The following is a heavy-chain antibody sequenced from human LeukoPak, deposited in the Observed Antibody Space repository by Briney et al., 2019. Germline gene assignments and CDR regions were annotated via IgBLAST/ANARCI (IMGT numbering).Heavy chain of an antibody. CDR1: GGTSSSYA. V-gene: IGHV1-69*13. CDR2: IIPIFGTA. J-gene: IGHJ4*02. CDR3: ARLTDYYDSSGYYDY. D-gene: IGHD3-22*01. Sequence: SVKVSCKASGGTSSSYAISWVRQAPGQGLEWMGGIIPIFGTANYAQKFQGRVTITADESTSTAYMELSSLRSEDTAVYYCARLTDYYDSSGYYDYWGQGTLVTVSS.